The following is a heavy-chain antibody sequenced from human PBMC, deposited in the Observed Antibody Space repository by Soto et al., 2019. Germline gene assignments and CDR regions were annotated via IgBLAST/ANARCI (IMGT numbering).Heavy chain of an antibody. CDR3: APWFGAFDY. CDR1: GFTFSSYG. J-gene: IGHJ4*02. D-gene: IGHD3-10*01. CDR2: ISYDGSNK. V-gene: IGHV3-30*03. Sequence: QVQLVESGGGVVQPGRSLRLSCAASGFTFSSYGMHWVRQAPGKGLEWVAVISYDGSNKYYADPVKGRFTISRDNSKNTLYRQMNSLRAEDTAVYYCAPWFGAFDYWGQGTLVTVSS.